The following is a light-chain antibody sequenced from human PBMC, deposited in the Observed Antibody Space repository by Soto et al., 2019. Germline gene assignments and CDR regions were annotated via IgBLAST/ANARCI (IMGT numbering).Light chain of an antibody. V-gene: IGKV3-20*01. Sequence: EIVLTQSPGTLSLSPGERATLSCRASQSVTSTSLAWYQQKPGQAPRLLMYGASSRATGTPDRISGGGSGTDFTLTISSLQPDDFATYYCQQYDSFSSTFGQGTRLEIK. J-gene: IGKJ5*01. CDR2: GAS. CDR1: QSVTSTS. CDR3: QQYDSFSST.